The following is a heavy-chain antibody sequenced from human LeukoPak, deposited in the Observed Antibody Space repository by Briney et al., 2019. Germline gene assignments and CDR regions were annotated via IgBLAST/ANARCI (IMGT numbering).Heavy chain of an antibody. CDR2: IKPDGTEK. V-gene: IGHV3-7*01. CDR1: GFTFSKSW. Sequence: GGSLRLSCAASGFTFSKSWMSWARQAPGKGLECVANIKPDGTEKYFVDSVKGRFTISRDNAKNSLYLQMNSLRAEDTAVYYCASGNYFDYWGQGTLVTVSS. CDR3: ASGNYFDY. J-gene: IGHJ4*02. D-gene: IGHD1-26*01.